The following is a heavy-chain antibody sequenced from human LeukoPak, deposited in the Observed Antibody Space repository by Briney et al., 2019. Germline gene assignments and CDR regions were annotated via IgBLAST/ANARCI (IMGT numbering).Heavy chain of an antibody. CDR3: ARAPYYDILTGYRD. Sequence: SETLSLTCTVSGGSISSSGYYWGWIRQPPGKGLEWIGRIYTSGSTNYNPSLKSRVTMSVDTSKNQFSLKLSSVTAADTAVYYCARAPYYDILTGYRDWGQGTLVTVSS. V-gene: IGHV4-39*07. D-gene: IGHD3-9*01. CDR1: GGSISSSGYY. J-gene: IGHJ4*02. CDR2: IYTSGST.